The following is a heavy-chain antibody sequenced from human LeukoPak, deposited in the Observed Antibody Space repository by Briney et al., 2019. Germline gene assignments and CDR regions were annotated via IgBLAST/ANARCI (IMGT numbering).Heavy chain of an antibody. V-gene: IGHV3-33*08. Sequence: PGGSLRLSCAAFGFTFSSYGMHWVRQAPGKGLEWVAVIWYDGSDKYYADSVKGRFTISRDNSNNTLHLQMNSLRAEDTAVYYCGRAMEVYQLLPDYWGQGTLVTVSS. CDR2: IWYDGSDK. CDR3: GRAMEVYQLLPDY. D-gene: IGHD2-2*01. J-gene: IGHJ4*02. CDR1: GFTFSSYG.